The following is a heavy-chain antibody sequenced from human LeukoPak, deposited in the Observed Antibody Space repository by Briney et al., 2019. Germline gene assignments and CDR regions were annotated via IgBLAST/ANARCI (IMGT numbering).Heavy chain of an antibody. J-gene: IGHJ5*02. Sequence: GGSLKLSFAASEFTFGSYAFYWFGKAPGKGRKGFSGIFGSGGSAHYADSVKGRFTISRDNSKNTLYLQMNSLRAEDTAVYYCAKDHRRTVTRTDNWFDPWGQGTLVTVSS. CDR1: EFTFGSYA. V-gene: IGHV3-23*01. CDR2: IFGSGGSA. D-gene: IGHD4-17*01. CDR3: AKDHRRTVTRTDNWFDP.